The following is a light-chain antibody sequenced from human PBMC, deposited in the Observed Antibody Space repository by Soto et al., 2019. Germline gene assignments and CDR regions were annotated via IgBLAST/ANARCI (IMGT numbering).Light chain of an antibody. CDR1: QRVNSSS. J-gene: IGKJ2*01. CDR2: DAS. V-gene: IGKV3-20*01. Sequence: EIVLTQAPGTVSLSPGERATLSCRASQRVNSSSLGWYQQKPGESPRLLIYDASSRATGIPDRFSGSGSGTEFTLTISRLEPEDSAVYYCQQYGSSPQTFGQGTKLEIK. CDR3: QQYGSSPQT.